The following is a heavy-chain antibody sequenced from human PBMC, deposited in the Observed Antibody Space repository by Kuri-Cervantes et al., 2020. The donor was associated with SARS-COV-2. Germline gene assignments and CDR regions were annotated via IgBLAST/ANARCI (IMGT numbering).Heavy chain of an antibody. CDR2: ISSSGSYI. CDR3: VRDGDHWNFDY. CDR1: GFTFSDYY. D-gene: IGHD1-1*01. V-gene: IGHV3-11*04. Sequence: GESLKISCAASGFTFSDYYMSWIRQAPGKGLEWVSYISSSGSYIYYADSVKGRFTISRDNAKNSLYLQMNSLRAEDTAVYYCVRDGDHWNFDYWGQGTLVTVSS. J-gene: IGHJ4*02.